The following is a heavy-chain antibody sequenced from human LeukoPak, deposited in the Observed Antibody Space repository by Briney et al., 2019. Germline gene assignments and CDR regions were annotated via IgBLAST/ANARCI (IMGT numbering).Heavy chain of an antibody. CDR3: ARDSDVVVPAARFDP. CDR2: IHTGGST. J-gene: IGHJ5*02. Sequence: PSEPLSLTCAVFGGLISLYYWSWIRQPAGKGLEWIGRIHTGGSTNSTPSLKSRVTISVDTSKNQFSLKLSSVTAADTAVYYCARDSDVVVPAARFDPWGQGTLVTVSS. CDR1: GGLISLYY. V-gene: IGHV4-4*07. D-gene: IGHD2-2*01.